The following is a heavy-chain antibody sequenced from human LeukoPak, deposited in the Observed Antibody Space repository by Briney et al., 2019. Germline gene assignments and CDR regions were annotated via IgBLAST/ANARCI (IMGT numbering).Heavy chain of an antibody. V-gene: IGHV3-30-3*01. CDR2: ISYDGSNK. CDR1: GFTFSSYA. CDR3: ARDRRTYDIPEY. Sequence: PGGSLRLSCAASGFTFSSYAMHWVRQAPGKGLEWVAVISYDGSNKYYADSVKGRFTISRDNSKNTLYLQMNSLRAEDTAVYYCARDRRTYDIPEYWGQGTLVTVSS. J-gene: IGHJ4*02. D-gene: IGHD3-9*01.